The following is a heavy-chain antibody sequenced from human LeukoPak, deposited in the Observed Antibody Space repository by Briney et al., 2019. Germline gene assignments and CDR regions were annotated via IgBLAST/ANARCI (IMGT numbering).Heavy chain of an antibody. J-gene: IGHJ4*02. Sequence: ASVKVSFKASGGTFSGYAISGVRQAPGQGLEWMGRIIPILGIANYAQKFQGRVTITADKSTSTAYMELSSLRSEDTAVYYCARDDSGWSHFDYWGQGTLVTVSS. CDR3: ARDDSGWSHFDY. V-gene: IGHV1-69*04. CDR1: GGTFSGYA. CDR2: IIPILGIA. D-gene: IGHD6-19*01.